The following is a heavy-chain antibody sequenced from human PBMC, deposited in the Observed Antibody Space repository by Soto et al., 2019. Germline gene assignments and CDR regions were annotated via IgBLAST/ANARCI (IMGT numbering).Heavy chain of an antibody. V-gene: IGHV4-39*01. CDR2: IYYSGST. J-gene: IGHJ6*02. CDR1: GGSISSSSYY. D-gene: IGHD1-26*01. CDR3: ARGWEPPYYYYGMDV. Sequence: SETLSLTCTVPGGSISSSSYYWGWIRQPPGKGLEWIGSIYYSGSTYYNPSLKSRVTISVDTSKNQFSLKLSSVTAADTAVYYCARGWEPPYYYYGMDVWGQGTTVTVSS.